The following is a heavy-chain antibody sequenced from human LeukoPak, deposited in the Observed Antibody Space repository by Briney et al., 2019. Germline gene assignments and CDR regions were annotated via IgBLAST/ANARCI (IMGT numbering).Heavy chain of an antibody. D-gene: IGHD3-22*01. CDR3: ARSTRDYYDSSGYYYPGWFDP. Sequence: SVKVSCKASGGTFISYAISWVRQAPGQGLEWMGGIIPIFGTANYAQKFQGRVTITADESTSTAYMELSSLRSEDTAVYYCARSTRDYYDSSGYYYPGWFDPWGQGTLVTVSS. J-gene: IGHJ5*02. CDR1: GGTFISYA. V-gene: IGHV1-69*13. CDR2: IIPIFGTA.